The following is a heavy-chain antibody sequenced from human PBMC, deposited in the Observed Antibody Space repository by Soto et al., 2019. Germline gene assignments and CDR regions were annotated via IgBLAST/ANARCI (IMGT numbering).Heavy chain of an antibody. D-gene: IGHD2-2*01. V-gene: IGHV3-74*01. CDR1: GFTFSRYW. J-gene: IGHJ6*02. Sequence: EVQLVESGGGLVQPGGSLRLSCAASGFTFSRYWMHWVRQAPGKGLVWVSRINSDGSSTSYADSVKGRFTISRDNAKNTLYLQMNRLRAEDTAVYYCASGGEDVVVPAAMLGEVEYYYGMDVWGQGTRVTVSS. CDR2: INSDGSST. CDR3: ASGGEDVVVPAAMLGEVEYYYGMDV.